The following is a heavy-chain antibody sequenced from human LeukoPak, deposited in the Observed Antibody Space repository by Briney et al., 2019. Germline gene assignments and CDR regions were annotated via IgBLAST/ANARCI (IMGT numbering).Heavy chain of an antibody. CDR2: ISSSSYI. CDR3: ARDPGRAGGYSSGWYWGSYAFDI. D-gene: IGHD6-19*01. J-gene: IGHJ3*02. CDR1: GFTFSSYS. Sequence: GGSLRLSCAASGFTFSSYSMNWVRQAPGKGLEWVSSISSSSYIYHADSVKGRFTISRDNAKNSLYLQMNSLRAEDTAVYYRARDPGRAGGYSSGWYWGSYAFDIWGQGTMVTVSS. V-gene: IGHV3-21*01.